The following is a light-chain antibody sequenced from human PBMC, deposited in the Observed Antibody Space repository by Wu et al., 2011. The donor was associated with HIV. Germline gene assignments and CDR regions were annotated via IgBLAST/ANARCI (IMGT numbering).Light chain of an antibody. J-gene: IGKJ4*01. Sequence: EIVLTQFPVTLSLSPGERATLSCRASQSISSFLAWYQRKPGQAPRLLIYDTSSRATGIPDRFSGRGSGTDFTLTISRLQPEDFAVFYCQQYGSSPLTFGGGTKVEIK. CDR3: QQYGSSPLT. CDR1: QSISSF. CDR2: DTS. V-gene: IGKV3-20*01.